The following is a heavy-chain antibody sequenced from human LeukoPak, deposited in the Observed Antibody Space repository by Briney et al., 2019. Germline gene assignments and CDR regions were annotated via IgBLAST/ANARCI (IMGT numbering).Heavy chain of an antibody. D-gene: IGHD3-3*01. CDR2: MNPNSGNT. CDR1: GYTFTSYD. CDR3: ASQHLGITIFGVVISDYGMDV. Sequence: ASVKVSCKASGYTFTSYDINWVRQATGQGLEWMGWMNPNSGNTGYAQKFQGRVTMTRNTSISTAYMELSSLRSEGTAVYYCASQHLGITIFGVVISDYGMDVWGQGTTVTVSS. V-gene: IGHV1-8*01. J-gene: IGHJ6*02.